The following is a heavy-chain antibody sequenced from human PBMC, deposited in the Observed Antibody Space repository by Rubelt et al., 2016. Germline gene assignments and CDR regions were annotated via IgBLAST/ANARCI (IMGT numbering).Heavy chain of an antibody. D-gene: IGHD3-10*01. V-gene: IGHV4-4*02. CDR3: ARRWYYGSQNSQYHFDY. Sequence: SLTCAVSGGSINDNNWWSWVRQPPGKGLEWIGEISHSGSTSYNPSLQSRVTISMDKSMHHFSLRLSSVTAADTAAYYCARRWYYGSQNSQYHFDYWGQGTLVPVSP. CDR1: GGSINDNNW. J-gene: IGHJ4*02. CDR2: ISHSGST.